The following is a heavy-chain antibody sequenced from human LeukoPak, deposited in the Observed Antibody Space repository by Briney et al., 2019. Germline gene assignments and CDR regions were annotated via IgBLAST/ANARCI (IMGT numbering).Heavy chain of an antibody. V-gene: IGHV3-30*18. CDR2: ISYDGSTT. CDR3: AKEYSSGWVDY. Sequence: GGSLRLSYAASGFTFSNYGMHWVRQAPGKGLEWVAVISYDGSTTYFADSVKGRFTISRDNSKNTLFLQMNSVRTEDTALYYCAKEYSSGWVDYWGQGTLVTVSS. CDR1: GFTFSNYG. J-gene: IGHJ4*02. D-gene: IGHD6-19*01.